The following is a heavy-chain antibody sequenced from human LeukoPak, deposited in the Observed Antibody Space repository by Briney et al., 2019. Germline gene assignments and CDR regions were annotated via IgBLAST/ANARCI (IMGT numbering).Heavy chain of an antibody. CDR3: AKALGYCSGTSCPENWFDP. D-gene: IGHD2-2*01. CDR2: ISCSGGST. CDR1: GFTFSSYA. V-gene: IGHV3-23*01. J-gene: IGHJ5*02. Sequence: PGGSLRLSCAASGFTFSSYAMSWVRQAPGKGLEWVSAISCSGGSTYYADSVKGRFTISRDNSKNTLYLQMNSLRAEDTAVYYCAKALGYCSGTSCPENWFDPWGQGTLVTVSS.